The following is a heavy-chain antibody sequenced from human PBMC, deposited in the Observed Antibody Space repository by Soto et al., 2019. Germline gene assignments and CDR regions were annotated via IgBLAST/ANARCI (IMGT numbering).Heavy chain of an antibody. D-gene: IGHD1-26*01. CDR1: GDSVSSNSAA. Sequence: QVQLQQSGPGLVKPSQTLSVTCGISGDSVSSNSAARNWLRQSPSRGLEWVGRTYYRSKWYNDYAVSVASRITINPDTSKNLFSLQLNLVTPEDTAVYFCARGEQYSGRIFDYWGQGPLVTVSS. CDR3: ARGEQYSGRIFDY. CDR2: TYYRSKWYN. V-gene: IGHV6-1*01. J-gene: IGHJ4*02.